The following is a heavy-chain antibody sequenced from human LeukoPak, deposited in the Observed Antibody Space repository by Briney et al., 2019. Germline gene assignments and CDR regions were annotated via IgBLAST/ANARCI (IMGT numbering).Heavy chain of an antibody. Sequence: SETLSLTCTVSGGSISSNSYYWGWIRRPPGKGLEWIGSIYYSGSTYYNPSLKSRVTISVDTSKNQFSLKLSSVTAADTAVYYCARITVGYSGYVEYYYYMDVWGKGTTVTVSS. CDR3: ARITVGYSGYVEYYYYMDV. CDR2: IYYSGST. J-gene: IGHJ6*03. D-gene: IGHD5-12*01. CDR1: GGSISSNSYY. V-gene: IGHV4-39*07.